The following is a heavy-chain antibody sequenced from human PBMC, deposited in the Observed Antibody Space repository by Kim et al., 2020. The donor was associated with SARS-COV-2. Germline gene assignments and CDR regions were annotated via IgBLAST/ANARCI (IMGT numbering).Heavy chain of an antibody. J-gene: IGHJ4*02. Sequence: AAPVKGRFTISRDDSKNTLYLQMNSLKTEDTAVYYCTTEIVVVPAADFDYWGQGTLVTVSS. V-gene: IGHV3-15*01. D-gene: IGHD2-2*01. CDR3: TTEIVVVPAADFDY.